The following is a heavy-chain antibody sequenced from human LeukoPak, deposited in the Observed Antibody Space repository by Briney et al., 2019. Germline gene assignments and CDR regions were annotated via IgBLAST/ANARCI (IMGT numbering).Heavy chain of an antibody. J-gene: IGHJ5*02. D-gene: IGHD3-10*01. CDR3: AREEAGYYYGSGSYWT. V-gene: IGHV1-18*01. Sequence: ASVKVSCKASGYTFTSYGISWVRQAPGQGLEWMGWTSAYNGNTNYAQKLQGRVTMTTDTSTSTAYMELRSLRSDDTAVYYCAREEAGYYYGSGSYWTWGQGTLVTVSS. CDR1: GYTFTSYG. CDR2: TSAYNGNT.